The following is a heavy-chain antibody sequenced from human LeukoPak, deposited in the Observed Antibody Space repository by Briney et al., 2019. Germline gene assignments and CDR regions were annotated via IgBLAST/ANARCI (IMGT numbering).Heavy chain of an antibody. CDR2: ISAYNGNT. Sequence: ASVKVSCKASGYTFTSYGISWVRQAPGQGLEWTGWISAYNGNTNYAQKLQGRVTMTTDTSTSTAYMELRSLRSDDTAVYYCARVGGQYYYDSSGYYYFDYWGQGTLVTVSS. CDR1: GYTFTSYG. CDR3: ARVGGQYYYDSSGYYYFDY. D-gene: IGHD3-22*01. J-gene: IGHJ4*02. V-gene: IGHV1-18*01.